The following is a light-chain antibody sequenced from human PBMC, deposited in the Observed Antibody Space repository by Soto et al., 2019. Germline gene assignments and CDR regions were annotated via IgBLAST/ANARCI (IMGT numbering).Light chain of an antibody. Sequence: EIVMTQSPATLSVSPRETATLSCRASQSVSSNLAWYQQKPGQAPRLLIYGASTRATGIPARFSGSGSGTEFNLSISSLQSEDFAVYYGQQYNDWPPNPFGQGTRLEIK. V-gene: IGKV3-15*01. CDR1: QSVSSN. CDR2: GAS. J-gene: IGKJ5*01. CDR3: QQYNDWPPNP.